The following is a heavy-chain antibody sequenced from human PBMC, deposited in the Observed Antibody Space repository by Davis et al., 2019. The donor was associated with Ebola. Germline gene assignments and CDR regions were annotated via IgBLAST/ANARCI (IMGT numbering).Heavy chain of an antibody. V-gene: IGHV1-69*04. CDR3: ARRSSGWFDAFDI. J-gene: IGHJ3*02. D-gene: IGHD6-19*01. Sequence: AASVKVSCKASGGTFSSYAISWVRQAPGQGLEWMGRIIPILGIANYAQKFQGRVTITADKSTNTAYMELSSLRSEDTAVYYCARRSSGWFDAFDIWGQGTMVTVSS. CDR2: IIPILGIA. CDR1: GGTFSSYA.